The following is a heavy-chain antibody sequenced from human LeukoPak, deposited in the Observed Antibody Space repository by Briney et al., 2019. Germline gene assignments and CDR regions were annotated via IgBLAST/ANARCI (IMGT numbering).Heavy chain of an antibody. D-gene: IGHD3-9*01. CDR3: ARMKARGGVLRYFDWLSPFDY. Sequence: ASVKVSCKASGYTFTSYDINWVRQATGQGLEWMGWMNPNSGNTGYAQKFQGRVTMTRNTSISTAYMELSSLGSEDTAVYYCARMKARGGVLRYFDWLSPFDYWGQGTLVTVSS. CDR2: MNPNSGNT. J-gene: IGHJ4*02. V-gene: IGHV1-8*01. CDR1: GYTFTSYD.